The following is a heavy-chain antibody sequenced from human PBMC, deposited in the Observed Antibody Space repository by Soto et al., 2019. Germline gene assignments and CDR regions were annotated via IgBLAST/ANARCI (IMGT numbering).Heavy chain of an antibody. D-gene: IGHD2-21*02. V-gene: IGHV3-7*01. CDR2: IKQDGSEK. CDR1: GFTFSSYW. Sequence: EEQLAESGGGLVQPGGSLRLSCAASGFTFSSYWMSWVRQAPGKGLEWVANIKQDGSEKYYVDSVKGRFSLSRDNAKNSLQLQMNSLRAEDTAVYYCVKTAYCGGDCYWYFDFWGRGTLVTVSS. J-gene: IGHJ2*01. CDR3: VKTAYCGGDCYWYFDF.